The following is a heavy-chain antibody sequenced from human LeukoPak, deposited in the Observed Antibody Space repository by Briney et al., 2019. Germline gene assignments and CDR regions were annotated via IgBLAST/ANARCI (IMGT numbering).Heavy chain of an antibody. D-gene: IGHD6-19*01. CDR1: GFSFSNHY. CDR2: INEDGSNK. J-gene: IGHJ4*02. V-gene: IGHV3-7*01. CDR3: TRVIVAVPGYFDYFDF. Sequence: PGGSLRLSCTASGFSFSNHYMRWIRQAPGKGLEWVANINEDGSNKWHLGSVKGRFTVSRDNARKSLYLQMNSLRVEDTAVYYCTRVIVAVPGYFDYFDFWGQGVLVTLSS.